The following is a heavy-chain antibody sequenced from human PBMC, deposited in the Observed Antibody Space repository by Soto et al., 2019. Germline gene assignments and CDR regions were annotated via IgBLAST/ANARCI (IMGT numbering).Heavy chain of an antibody. CDR1: GYSFTNYW. V-gene: IGHV5-51*01. CDR3: ARRGLAYSSSQPFDP. J-gene: IGHJ5*02. Sequence: PGESLKISCKASGYSFTNYWIGWVRQLPGKGLEWMGIIYPGDSDTRYSPSFQGQVTISADKSISTAYLQWSSLKASDTAMYYCARRGLAYSSSQPFDPWGQGTLVTVSS. CDR2: IYPGDSDT. D-gene: IGHD6-13*01.